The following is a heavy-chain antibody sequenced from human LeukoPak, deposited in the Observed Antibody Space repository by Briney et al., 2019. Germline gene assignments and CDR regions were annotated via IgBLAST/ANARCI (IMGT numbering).Heavy chain of an antibody. Sequence: ASVKVSCKASGYTFTSYDINWVRQATGQGLEWMGWMNPNSGNTGYAQKFQGRVTITRNTSISTAYMELSSLRSDDTAVYYCARVRVAVADIYYFDYWGQGTLVTVSS. V-gene: IGHV1-8*03. CDR3: ARVRVAVADIYYFDY. D-gene: IGHD6-19*01. J-gene: IGHJ4*02. CDR2: MNPNSGNT. CDR1: GYTFTSYD.